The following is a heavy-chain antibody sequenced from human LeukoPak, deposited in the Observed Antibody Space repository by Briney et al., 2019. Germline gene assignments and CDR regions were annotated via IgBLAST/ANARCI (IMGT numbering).Heavy chain of an antibody. J-gene: IGHJ4*02. CDR3: ARGLYYYDRSTYDDFDY. CDR2: VNPSDGAR. D-gene: IGHD3-22*01. V-gene: IGHV1-46*01. CDR1: GYPFSTYW. Sequence: ASVKVSCKASGYPFSTYWLHWVRQAPGQGLEWMGFVNPSDGARIYAQKFQGRITMTRDTSTNTVFMELSSLRSEDTAVYHCARGLYYYDRSTYDDFDYWGQGTLVTVSS.